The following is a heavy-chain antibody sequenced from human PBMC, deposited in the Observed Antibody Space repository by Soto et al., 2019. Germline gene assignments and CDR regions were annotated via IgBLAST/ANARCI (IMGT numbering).Heavy chain of an antibody. Sequence: SETLSLTCTVSGGSISSGGYYWSWIRQHPGKGLEWIGYIYYSGSTYYNPSLRSRLAISIDASKNQFSLDLRSVTAADTAVYYCARLGGYYQAFDSWGHGALVTVSS. CDR2: IYYSGST. CDR3: ARLGGYYQAFDS. V-gene: IGHV4-31*03. D-gene: IGHD3-22*01. CDR1: GGSISSGGYY. J-gene: IGHJ4*01.